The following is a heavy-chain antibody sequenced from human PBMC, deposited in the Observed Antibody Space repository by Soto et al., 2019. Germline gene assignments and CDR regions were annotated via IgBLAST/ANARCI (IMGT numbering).Heavy chain of an antibody. J-gene: IGHJ4*02. CDR2: ISWNSGSI. CDR1: GSTIDDYA. Sequence: EVQLVEPGGGLVQPGRSLRLSCADSGSTIDDYAMHWVRHAPGKGLEWVPGISWNSGSIGYADSVKGRFTISRDNAKNSLYLQMNSLSAEYTALYCCAKDRGLGLSFYFDYWGQGTLVTVSS. V-gene: IGHV3-9*01. CDR3: AKDRGLGLSFYFDY. D-gene: IGHD6-19*01.